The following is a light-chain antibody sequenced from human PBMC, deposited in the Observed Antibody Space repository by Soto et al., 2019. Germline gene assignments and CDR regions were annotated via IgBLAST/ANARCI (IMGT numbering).Light chain of an antibody. CDR1: HSVSSN. V-gene: IGKV3-15*01. CDR2: GAS. CDR3: QQYSNWPRT. Sequence: EIVMTQSPATLSVSQGERATLSCRASHSVSSNLAWYQQKPGQTPRLLIYGASTRATGIPARFSGSGSGTEFTLTISSLQSEDFAVYYCQQYSNWPRTFGQGTKVDIK. J-gene: IGKJ1*01.